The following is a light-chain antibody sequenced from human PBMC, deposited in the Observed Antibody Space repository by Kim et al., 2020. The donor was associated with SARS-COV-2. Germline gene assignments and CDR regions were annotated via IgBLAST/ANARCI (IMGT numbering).Light chain of an antibody. CDR2: EVT. CDR3: SSYAGSSWI. CDR1: SRDVGNYDL. V-gene: IGLV2-23*02. Sequence: PGQSITISCTGTSRDVGNYDLVSWYQQHPGKAPKVMIHEVTKRPSGVSNRFSGSKSGNTASLTISGLQAEDEADYYCSSYAGSSWIFGGGTQLTVL. J-gene: IGLJ2*01.